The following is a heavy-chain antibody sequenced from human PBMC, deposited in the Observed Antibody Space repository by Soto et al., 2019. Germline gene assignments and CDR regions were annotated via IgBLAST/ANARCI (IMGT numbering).Heavy chain of an antibody. CDR2: IIPILGIA. J-gene: IGHJ1*01. V-gene: IGHV1-69*02. CDR3: ASPILTYCGGDCYSFGLQH. CDR1: GGTFSSYT. D-gene: IGHD2-21*02. Sequence: GASVKVSCKASGGTFSSYTISWVRQAPGQGLEWMGRIIPILGIANYAQKFQGRVTITADKSTSTAYMELSSLRSEDTAVYYCASPILTYCGGDCYSFGLQHWGQGTLVTVSS.